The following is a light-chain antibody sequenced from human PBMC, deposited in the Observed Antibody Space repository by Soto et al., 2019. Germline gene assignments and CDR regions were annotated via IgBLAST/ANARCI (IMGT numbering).Light chain of an antibody. CDR2: DIY. CDR1: SSDVGGYNS. J-gene: IGLJ2*01. CDR3: SSYADSVVV. V-gene: IGLV2-8*01. Sequence: QSALTQPPSASGSPGQSVTISCTGTSSDVGGYNSVSWYQQHPGKAPKLMIYDIYKRPSGVPDRFSGSKSGNTASLTVSGLQAEDEADYYCSSYADSVVVFGGGTKLTVL.